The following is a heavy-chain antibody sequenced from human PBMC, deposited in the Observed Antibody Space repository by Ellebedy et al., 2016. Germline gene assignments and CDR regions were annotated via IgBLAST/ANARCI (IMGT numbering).Heavy chain of an antibody. CDR3: AKDQRRGATTWSATGTFDY. D-gene: IGHD1-26*01. CDR2: ISSTSTYI. J-gene: IGHJ4*02. CDR1: GFTFRRYS. Sequence: GGSLRLSCAASGFTFRRYSMNWVRQAPGKGLEWVSTISSTSTYIYYVDSVKGRFTISRDNSKNTLYLQLNSLRAEDTAVYYCAKDQRRGATTWSATGTFDYWGQGTLVTVSS. V-gene: IGHV3-21*04.